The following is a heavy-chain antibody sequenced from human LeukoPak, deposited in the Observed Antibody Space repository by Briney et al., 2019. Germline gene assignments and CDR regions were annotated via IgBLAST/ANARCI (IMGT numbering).Heavy chain of an antibody. CDR3: ARDTNFWSSYIYYYCGMDV. V-gene: IGHV1-18*01. J-gene: IGHJ6*02. D-gene: IGHD3-3*01. Sequence: ASVKVSCKASGYTFTSYGISWVRQAPGQGLKWMGWINTYNGNTNYAQNLQGRVTMTTDTSTTTAYMELRSLRSDDTAVYYCARDTNFWSSYIYYYCGMDVWGQGTTVAVSS. CDR1: GYTFTSYG. CDR2: INTYNGNT.